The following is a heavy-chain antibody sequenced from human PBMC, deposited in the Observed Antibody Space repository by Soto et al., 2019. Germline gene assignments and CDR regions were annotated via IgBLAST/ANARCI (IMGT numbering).Heavy chain of an antibody. CDR3: ARSVAIPVAPDY. Sequence: ASVKVSCKASGFTLTTYGITWVRQAPGEGLEWMGWISSYKSNTNYAQKLQGRVTMTTDTSTSTAYMELRSLRSDDTAVYYCARSVAIPVAPDYWG. J-gene: IGHJ4*01. D-gene: IGHD2-2*01. CDR1: GFTLTTYG. V-gene: IGHV1-18*01. CDR2: ISSYKSNT.